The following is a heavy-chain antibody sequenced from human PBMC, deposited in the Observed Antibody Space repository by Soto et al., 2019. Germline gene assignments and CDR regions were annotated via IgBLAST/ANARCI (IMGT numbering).Heavy chain of an antibody. CDR2: ISYDGSNK. D-gene: IGHD6-13*01. J-gene: IGHJ4*02. CDR3: AKCPRRGSSWSTYFDY. V-gene: IGHV3-30*18. Sequence: PGGSLRLSCAASGFTFSSYGMHWVRQAPGKGLEWVAVISYDGSNKYYADSVKGRFTISRDNSKNTLYLQMNSLRAEDTAVYYCAKCPRRGSSWSTYFDYWGQGTLVTVSS. CDR1: GFTFSSYG.